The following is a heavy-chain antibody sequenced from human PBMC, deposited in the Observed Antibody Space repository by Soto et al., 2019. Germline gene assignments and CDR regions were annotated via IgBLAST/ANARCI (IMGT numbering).Heavy chain of an antibody. Sequence: EVQLLESGGGLVQPGGSLRLSCAASGFTFSSYAMSWVRQAPGKGLEWVSAISGSGGSTYYADSVKGRFTISRDNSKNTLDLQMNSLRAEDTAVYYCAKSRVARAYYYYGMDVWGQGTTVTVSS. CDR2: ISGSGGST. V-gene: IGHV3-23*01. J-gene: IGHJ6*02. D-gene: IGHD2-15*01. CDR1: GFTFSSYA. CDR3: AKSRVARAYYYYGMDV.